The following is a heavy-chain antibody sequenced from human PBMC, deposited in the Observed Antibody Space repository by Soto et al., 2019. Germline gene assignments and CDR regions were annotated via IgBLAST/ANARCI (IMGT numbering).Heavy chain of an antibody. CDR3: ARDNGYSYGYTLDH. V-gene: IGHV4-59*01. Sequence: QVQLQESGPGLVKPSETLSLTCTVSGGSISSYYWSWIRQPPGKGLEWIGYIYYSGSTNYNPSLKRRVNISVDTSKNQFSPKLSSVTAADPAVYYWARDNGYSYGYTLDHWGQGTLVTVSS. CDR2: IYYSGST. CDR1: GGSISSYY. J-gene: IGHJ4*02. D-gene: IGHD5-18*01.